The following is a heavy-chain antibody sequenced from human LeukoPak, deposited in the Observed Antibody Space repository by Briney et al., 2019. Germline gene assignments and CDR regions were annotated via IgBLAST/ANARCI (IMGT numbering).Heavy chain of an antibody. J-gene: IGHJ2*01. CDR1: GGSISSYY. CDR3: ARDSSGYYYKNWHFDL. V-gene: IGHV4-59*01. Sequence: KTSETLSLTCTVSGGSISSYYWSWIRQPPGKGLEWIGYIYYSGSTNYNPSLKSRVTISVDTSKNQFSLKLSSVTAADTAVYYCARDSSGYYYKNWHFDLWGRGTLVTVSS. D-gene: IGHD3-22*01. CDR2: IYYSGST.